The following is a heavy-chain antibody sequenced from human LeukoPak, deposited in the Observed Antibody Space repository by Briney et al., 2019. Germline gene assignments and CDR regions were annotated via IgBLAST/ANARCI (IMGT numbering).Heavy chain of an antibody. Sequence: GGSLRLSCAASGFTFSIHGMHGVREAPGKGREGGAVIWYDGSKKYYADSVKGRFTIYRDNSKNTLYLQMNSLRAEDTAVYYCAKDRGVRGVIPHYYYGMDVWGQGTTVTVSS. J-gene: IGHJ6*02. CDR3: AKDRGVRGVIPHYYYGMDV. CDR1: GFTFSIHG. CDR2: IWYDGSKK. V-gene: IGHV3-30*02. D-gene: IGHD3-10*01.